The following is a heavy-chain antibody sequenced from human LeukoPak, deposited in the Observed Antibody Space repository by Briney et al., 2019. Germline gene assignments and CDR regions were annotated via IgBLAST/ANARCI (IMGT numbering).Heavy chain of an antibody. CDR3: ARVGIDSGSFADFDY. Sequence: SGTLSLTCTVSGYSISSDYYWGWIRQPPGKGLEWIGSIYHSGSTYYNPSLKSRVTISVDTSKDQFSLKLSSVTAADTAVYFCARVGIDSGSFADFDYWGQGTLVTVSS. CDR2: IYHSGST. V-gene: IGHV4-38-2*02. CDR1: GYSISSDYY. J-gene: IGHJ4*02. D-gene: IGHD1-26*01.